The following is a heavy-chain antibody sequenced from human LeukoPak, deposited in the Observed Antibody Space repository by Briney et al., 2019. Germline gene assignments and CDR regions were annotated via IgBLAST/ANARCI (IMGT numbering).Heavy chain of an antibody. Sequence: VASVKVSCKASGYIFTGYYVHWVRQAPGQGLEWMGGIIPIFGTANYAQKFQGRVTITADKSTSTAYMELSSLRSEDTAVYYCARGRTDYGEPNWFDPWGQGTLVTVSS. CDR2: IIPIFGTA. CDR3: ARGRTDYGEPNWFDP. D-gene: IGHD4-17*01. CDR1: GYIFTGYY. V-gene: IGHV1-69*06. J-gene: IGHJ5*02.